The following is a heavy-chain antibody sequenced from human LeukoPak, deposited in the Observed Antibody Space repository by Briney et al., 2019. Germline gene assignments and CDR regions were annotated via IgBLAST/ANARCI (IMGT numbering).Heavy chain of an antibody. CDR2: IDWDDDK. J-gene: IGHJ4*02. CDR3: AQGGLYAVWDY. V-gene: IGHV2-70*11. D-gene: IGHD2-2*02. Sequence: SGPTLVXPTQTLTLTFTFSGFSLSTSGMCGSWIRQPPGKALERLARIDWDDDKYYRTSLKTRLTISKDTSKNQVVLTMTNMDPVDTATYYGAQGGLYAVWDYWGQGTLVTVSS. CDR1: GFSLSTSGMC.